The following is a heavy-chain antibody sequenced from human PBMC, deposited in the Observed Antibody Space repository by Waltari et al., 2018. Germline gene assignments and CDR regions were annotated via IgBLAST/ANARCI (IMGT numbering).Heavy chain of an antibody. CDR1: GFTFSTYA. J-gene: IGHJ4*02. Sequence: EVQLLGSGGGLVQRGGSLRLSCTASGFTFSTYAMSWVPQAPGKGLEWVSSISSSGDNAYYTDSVRGRFTISRDNSKNTLFLEVNSLRVEDTATYYCAKRGGTGPVAVAGIHCDYWGQGILVTVSS. D-gene: IGHD6-19*01. CDR3: AKRGGTGPVAVAGIHCDY. V-gene: IGHV3-23*01. CDR2: ISSSGDNA.